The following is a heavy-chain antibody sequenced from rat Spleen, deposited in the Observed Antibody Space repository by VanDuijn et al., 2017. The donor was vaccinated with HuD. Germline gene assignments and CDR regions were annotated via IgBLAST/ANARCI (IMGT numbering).Heavy chain of an antibody. CDR1: GFTFSDYY. CDR3: TRAYPGPRGDY. CDR2: INYDGSST. J-gene: IGHJ2*01. D-gene: IGHD1-4*01. Sequence: EVQLVESGGGLVQPGRSLKLSCAASGFTFSDYYMAWVRQAPTKGLEWVATINYDGSSTNYRDSVKGRFTISRDNAKNTLYLQMNSLRSEDTATYYCTRAYPGPRGDYWGQGVMVTVSS. V-gene: IGHV5-7*01.